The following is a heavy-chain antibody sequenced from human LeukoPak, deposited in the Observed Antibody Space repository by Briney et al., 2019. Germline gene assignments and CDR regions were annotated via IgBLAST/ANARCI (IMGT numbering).Heavy chain of an antibody. V-gene: IGHV4-59*01. D-gene: IGHD3-3*01. Sequence: PSETLSLTCTVSGGSISSYYWSWIRQPPGKGLEWIGYIYYSGSTNYNPSLKSRVTISVDTSKNQFSLKLSSVTAADTAVYYCARAPFGFSLDFDYWGQGTLVTVSS. J-gene: IGHJ4*02. CDR1: GGSISSYY. CDR3: ARAPFGFSLDFDY. CDR2: IYYSGST.